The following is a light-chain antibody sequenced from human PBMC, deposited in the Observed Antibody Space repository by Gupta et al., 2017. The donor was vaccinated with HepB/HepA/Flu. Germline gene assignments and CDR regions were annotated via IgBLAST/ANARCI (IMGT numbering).Light chain of an antibody. Sequence: DIQLTQSPSSVSASVGDRVTITCRASQDISTWLAWYQQEPGKAPKLLIYGASTLQRGVPSRFSGSRAGTDFTLTISSLQPEDFATYYCQQATSFPLTFGPGTKVDIK. CDR1: QDISTW. J-gene: IGKJ3*01. CDR3: QQATSFPLT. V-gene: IGKV1-12*01. CDR2: GAS.